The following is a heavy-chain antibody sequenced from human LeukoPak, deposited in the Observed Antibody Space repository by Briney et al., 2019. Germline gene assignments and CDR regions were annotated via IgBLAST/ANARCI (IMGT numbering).Heavy chain of an antibody. Sequence: ASVKVSCKASGGTFISYATSWVRQAPGQGLEWMGGIIPIFGTANYAQKFQGRVTITADESTSTAYMGLSSLRSEDTAVYYCARADWYSSSWYNWFDPWGQGTLVTVSS. D-gene: IGHD6-13*01. CDR1: GGTFISYA. V-gene: IGHV1-69*13. CDR3: ARADWYSSSWYNWFDP. CDR2: IIPIFGTA. J-gene: IGHJ5*02.